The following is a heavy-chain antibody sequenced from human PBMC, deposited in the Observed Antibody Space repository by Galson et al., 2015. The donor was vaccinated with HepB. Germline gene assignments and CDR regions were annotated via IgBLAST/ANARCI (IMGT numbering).Heavy chain of an antibody. Sequence: SVKVSCKVSGYTLTELSMHWVRQAPGKGLEWMGGFDPEDGETIYAQKFQGRVTMTEDTSTDTAYMELSSLRSEDTAVYYCATMDSTVTTMYYYYYYGMDVWGQGTTVTVSS. J-gene: IGHJ6*02. V-gene: IGHV1-24*01. CDR1: GYTLTELS. CDR3: ATMDSTVTTMYYYYYYGMDV. D-gene: IGHD4-17*01. CDR2: FDPEDGET.